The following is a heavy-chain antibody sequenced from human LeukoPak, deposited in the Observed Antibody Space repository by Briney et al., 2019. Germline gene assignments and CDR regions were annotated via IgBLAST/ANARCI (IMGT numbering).Heavy chain of an antibody. CDR1: GFIFRDFS. CDR3: ARTWEQWLVLDY. V-gene: IGHV3-7*03. Sequence: GGSLRLSCSVSGFIFRDFSMSWVRQAPGKGLEWVAKMNEYGSEIFYVDSVKGRFTISRDNGKNSLYLQMNRLRAEDTALYYCARTWEQWLVLDYWGQGTLVTVSS. CDR2: MNEYGSEI. J-gene: IGHJ4*02. D-gene: IGHD6-19*01.